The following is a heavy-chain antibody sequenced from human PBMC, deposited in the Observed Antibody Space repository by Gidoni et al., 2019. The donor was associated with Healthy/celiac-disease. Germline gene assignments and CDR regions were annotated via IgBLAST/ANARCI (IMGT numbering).Heavy chain of an antibody. CDR2: ISYDGSNK. CDR1: GFTFSSYG. V-gene: IGHV3-30*18. Sequence: QVQLVESGGGVVQPGRSLRLSCAASGFTFSSYGMHWVRQAPGKGLEWVAVISYDGSNKYYADSVKGRFTISRDNSKNTLYLQMNSLRAEDTAVYYCAKDQWLVLDWYFDLWGRGTLVTVSS. D-gene: IGHD6-19*01. J-gene: IGHJ2*01. CDR3: AKDQWLVLDWYFDL.